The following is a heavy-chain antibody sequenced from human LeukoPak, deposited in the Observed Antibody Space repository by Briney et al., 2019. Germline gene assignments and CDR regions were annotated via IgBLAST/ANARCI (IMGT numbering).Heavy chain of an antibody. CDR3: ARIGRWLQLREGGFVDY. CDR2: INPNSGGT. J-gene: IGHJ4*02. V-gene: IGHV1-2*06. CDR1: GYTFTGYY. D-gene: IGHD5-24*01. Sequence: ASVKVSCKASGYTFTGYYMHWVRQAPGQGLEWMGRINPNSGGTNYAQKFQGRVTMARDTSISTAYMGLSRLRSDDTAVYYCARIGRWLQLREGGFVDYWGQGTLVTVSS.